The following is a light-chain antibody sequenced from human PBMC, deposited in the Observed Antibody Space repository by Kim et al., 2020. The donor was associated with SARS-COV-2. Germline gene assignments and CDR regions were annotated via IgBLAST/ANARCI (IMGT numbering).Light chain of an antibody. Sequence: SYELTQPPSVSVSPGQTASITCSGDKLGDKYACWYQQKPGQSPVLVIYQDSKRPSGIPERFSGSNSGNTATLTISGTQAMDEADYYCQAWDSSTVVLGGGTPLTIL. CDR1: KLGDKY. CDR3: QAWDSSTVV. J-gene: IGLJ2*01. CDR2: QDS. V-gene: IGLV3-1*01.